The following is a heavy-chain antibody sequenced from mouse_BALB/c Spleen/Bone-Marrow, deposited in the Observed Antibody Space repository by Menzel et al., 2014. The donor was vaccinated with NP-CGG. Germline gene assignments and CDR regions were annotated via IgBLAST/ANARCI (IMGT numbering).Heavy chain of an antibody. CDR2: INPYNGGT. CDR1: GYSFTGYT. Sequence: EVKLQESGPELVKPGASMKISCKASGYSFTGYTMNWVKQSHGKNLEGIGHINPYNGGTSQNQKFKGKATLTVDKSSSTAYMELLSLTSEDSAVYYCARHGYGNYVAMDYWGQGTSVTVSS. D-gene: IGHD2-10*02. V-gene: IGHV1-18*01. CDR3: ARHGYGNYVAMDY. J-gene: IGHJ4*01.